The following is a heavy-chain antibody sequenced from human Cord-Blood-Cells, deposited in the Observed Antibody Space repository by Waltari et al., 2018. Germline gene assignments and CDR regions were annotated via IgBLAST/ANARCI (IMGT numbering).Heavy chain of an antibody. CDR1: GGSISSSSYY. Sequence: QLQLQESGPGLVKPSETLSLTCTVSGGSISSSSYYWGWIRQPPGKGLEWIGSIYYSGSTNYNPSLKSRVTISVDTSKNQFSLKLSSVTAADTAVYYCARLDSGSYDENWFDPWGQGTLVTVSS. V-gene: IGHV4-39*01. J-gene: IGHJ5*02. D-gene: IGHD1-26*01. CDR3: ARLDSGSYDENWFDP. CDR2: IYYSGST.